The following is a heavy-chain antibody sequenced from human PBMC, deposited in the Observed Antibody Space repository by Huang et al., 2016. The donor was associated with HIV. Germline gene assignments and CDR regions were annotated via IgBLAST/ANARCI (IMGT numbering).Heavy chain of an antibody. CDR2: VDSNTGNP. CDR1: GYTFSNYA. D-gene: IGHD3-16*02. CDR3: ARPHDYVWGSYRSAFDC. V-gene: IGHV7-4-1*02. J-gene: IGHJ4*02. Sequence: QVQLVQSGSELKKPGASVKVSCKASGYTFSNYAIHWVRQAPGQGLEWMGWVDSNTGNPTYAQGFTGRFVFSWDTSVSTAYLQISSLKAEDTAVYYCARPHDYVWGSYRSAFDCWGQGTLVTVSS.